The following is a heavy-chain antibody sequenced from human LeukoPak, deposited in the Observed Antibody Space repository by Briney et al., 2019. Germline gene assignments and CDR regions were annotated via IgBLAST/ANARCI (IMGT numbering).Heavy chain of an antibody. V-gene: IGHV3-33*01. CDR1: GFTFSSYG. CDR2: IWYDGSNK. J-gene: IGHJ4*02. Sequence: PGGSLRLSCAASGFTFSSYGMHWVRQAPGKGLEWVAVIWYDGSNKYYVDSVKGRFTISRDNSKNTLYLQMNSLKTEDTAVYYCTTSQRYYDSSGYYGYWGQGTLVTVSS. D-gene: IGHD3-22*01. CDR3: TTSQRYYDSSGYYGY.